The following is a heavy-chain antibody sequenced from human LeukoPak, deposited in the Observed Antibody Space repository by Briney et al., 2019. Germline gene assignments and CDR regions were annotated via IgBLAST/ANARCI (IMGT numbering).Heavy chain of an antibody. V-gene: IGHV4-34*01. CDR1: GGSFSGYY. J-gene: IGHJ4*02. D-gene: IGHD6-19*01. Sequence: SETLSLTCAVYGGSFSGYYWSWIRQPPGKGLEWIGEINHSGSTNYNPSLKSRVTISVDTSKNQFSLQLNSVTPEDTAVYYCARAKTEVYSSGWSHGFDYWGQGTLVTVSS. CDR3: ARAKTEVYSSGWSHGFDY. CDR2: INHSGST.